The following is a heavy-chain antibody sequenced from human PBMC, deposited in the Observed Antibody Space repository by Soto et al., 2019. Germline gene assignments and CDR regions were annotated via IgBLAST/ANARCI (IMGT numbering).Heavy chain of an antibody. CDR1: GYTFTKYG. Sequence: QLQLVQSGGEVRKAGASVKVSCTASGYTFTKYGISWVRQAPGQGLEWMGWISTYNGDTNSGQSVQGRVTMTTETSNRNTYLEVTGLGSGDTGVKFCARGAKDLGRAWTGFHYNGFDVWGQRATVTVHS. V-gene: IGHV1-18*04. D-gene: IGHD3-10*01. J-gene: IGHJ6*01. CDR2: ISTYNGDT. CDR3: ARGAKDLGRAWTGFHYNGFDV.